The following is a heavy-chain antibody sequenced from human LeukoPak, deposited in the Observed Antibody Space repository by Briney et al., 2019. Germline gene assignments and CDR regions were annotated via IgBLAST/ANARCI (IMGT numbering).Heavy chain of an antibody. V-gene: IGHV3-23*01. D-gene: IGHD6-19*01. CDR3: ANIGLDSSGWYDSSY. Sequence: GGSLRLSCAASGFTFSSYAMSWVRQAPGKGLEWVSAISGSGGSTYYADSVKGRFTISRDNSKNTLYLQMNSLRPEDTAVYYCANIGLDSSGWYDSSYWGQGTLVTVSS. CDR1: GFTFSSYA. CDR2: ISGSGGST. J-gene: IGHJ4*02.